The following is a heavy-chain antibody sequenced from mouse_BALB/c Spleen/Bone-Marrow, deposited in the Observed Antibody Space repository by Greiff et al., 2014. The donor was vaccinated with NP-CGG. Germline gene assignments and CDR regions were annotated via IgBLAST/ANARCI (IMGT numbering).Heavy chain of an antibody. V-gene: IGHV1S135*01. Sequence: VQLQQSGPELVKPGASVKVSCKASGYTFTNYNMYWVKQSHGKSLEWIGYIEPYSGGSRYNQNFKGKATLTVDKSSSTAYMHLNSLTSEDSAVYYCARRVYYDYYAMDYWGQGTSVTVSS. D-gene: IGHD1-1*01. CDR3: ARRVYYDYYAMDY. CDR2: IEPYSGGS. J-gene: IGHJ4*01. CDR1: GYTFTNYN.